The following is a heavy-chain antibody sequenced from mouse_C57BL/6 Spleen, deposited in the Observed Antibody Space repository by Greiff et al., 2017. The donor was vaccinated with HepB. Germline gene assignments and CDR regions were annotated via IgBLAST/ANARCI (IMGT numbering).Heavy chain of an antibody. CDR1: GYTFTDYE. CDR2: IDPETGGT. Sequence: QVQLQQSGAELVRPGASVTLSCKASGYTFTDYEMHWVKQTPVHGLEWIGAIDPETGGTAYNQKFKGKAILTADKSSSTAYMELRSLTSEDSAVYYCTRSDYGSSPYYYAMDYWGQGTSVTVSS. D-gene: IGHD1-1*01. J-gene: IGHJ4*01. CDR3: TRSDYGSSPYYYAMDY. V-gene: IGHV1-15*01.